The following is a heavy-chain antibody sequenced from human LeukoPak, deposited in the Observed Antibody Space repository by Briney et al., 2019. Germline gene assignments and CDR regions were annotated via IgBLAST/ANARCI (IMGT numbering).Heavy chain of an antibody. V-gene: IGHV1-2*02. CDR1: GYTFTGYY. Sequence: ASVKVSCKTSGYTFTGYYMHWVRQAPGQGLEWMGWINPNSSVTNYARRFQGRVTMTRDTSISAAYMELWWLTSDDTAVYYCARERGGNSPFDSWGQGTLVTVSS. CDR3: ARERGGNSPFDS. D-gene: IGHD4-23*01. CDR2: INPNSSVT. J-gene: IGHJ4*02.